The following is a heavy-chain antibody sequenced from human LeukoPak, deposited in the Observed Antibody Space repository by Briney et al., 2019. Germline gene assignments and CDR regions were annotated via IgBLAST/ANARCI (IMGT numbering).Heavy chain of an antibody. V-gene: IGHV3-48*01. J-gene: IGHJ5*02. CDR1: GFTFSTYN. Sequence: GGSLRLSCAASGFTFSTYNMNWVRQAPGEGLEWVSYITSSSSNIYYADSVKGRFTISRDNAKNSLYLQMNSLRAEDTAVYYCARSGTYNWFDPWGQGTLVTVSS. CDR2: ITSSSSNI. D-gene: IGHD1-26*01. CDR3: ARSGTYNWFDP.